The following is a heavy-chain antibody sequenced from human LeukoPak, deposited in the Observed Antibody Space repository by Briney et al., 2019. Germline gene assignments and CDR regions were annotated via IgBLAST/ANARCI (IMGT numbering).Heavy chain of an antibody. V-gene: IGHV4-31*03. CDR1: GDSISSGGYY. Sequence: SQTLSLTCTVSGDSISSGGYYWSWIRQHPGKGLVWFGYIYYSGSTYYNPSLKSRVTISLDTSENQFSLKLSSVTAADTAVYYCARGDTVGGGSCYFDYWGQGTLVTVSS. CDR3: ARGDTVGGGSCYFDY. CDR2: IYYSGST. D-gene: IGHD2-15*01. J-gene: IGHJ4*02.